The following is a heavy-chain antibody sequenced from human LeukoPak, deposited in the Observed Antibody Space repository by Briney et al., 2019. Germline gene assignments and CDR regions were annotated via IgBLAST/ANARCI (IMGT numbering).Heavy chain of an antibody. CDR3: AKATLATTYFDS. J-gene: IGHJ4*02. CDR2: ISGRGDTI. CDR1: GFTFSTYA. Sequence: PGGSLRLSCAASGFTFSTYAMGWVRQAPGMGLEWVSAISGRGDTIFYADSVKGRFTVSRDNSKNTLYLQVNSLRAEDTAVYYCAKATLATTYFDSWGQGTLVTVSS. D-gene: IGHD5-24*01. V-gene: IGHV3-23*01.